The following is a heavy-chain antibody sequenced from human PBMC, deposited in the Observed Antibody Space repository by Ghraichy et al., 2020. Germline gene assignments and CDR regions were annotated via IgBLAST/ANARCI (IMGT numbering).Heavy chain of an antibody. Sequence: SETLSLTCAVSGYSISSGYYWGWIRQPPGKGLEWIGSIYHSGSAFYNPSLKSRVTISVDTSKNQFSLNLRSVTAADTAVYYCASIQGLDYYYCIDVWGNGTTVTVSS. V-gene: IGHV4-38-2*01. CDR3: ASIQGLDYYYCIDV. J-gene: IGHJ6*03. D-gene: IGHD3/OR15-3a*01. CDR1: GYSISSGYY. CDR2: IYHSGSA.